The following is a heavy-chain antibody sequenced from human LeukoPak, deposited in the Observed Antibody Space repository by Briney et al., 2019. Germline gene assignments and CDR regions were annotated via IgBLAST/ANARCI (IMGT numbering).Heavy chain of an antibody. CDR2: IYYSGST. J-gene: IGHJ4*02. CDR3: ARDGYYDSSGFSYFDD. D-gene: IGHD3-22*01. Sequence: SETLSLTCTVSGGSISSSSYYWGWIRQPPGKGLEWIGSIYYSGSTYYNPSLKSRVTISVDTSKNQFSLKLSSVTAADTAVYYCARDGYYDSSGFSYFDDWGQGTLVTVSA. V-gene: IGHV4-39*02. CDR1: GGSISSSSYY.